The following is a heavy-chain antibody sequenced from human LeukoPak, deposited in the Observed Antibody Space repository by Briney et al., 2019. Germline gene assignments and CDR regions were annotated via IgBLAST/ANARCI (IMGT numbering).Heavy chain of an antibody. J-gene: IGHJ4*02. V-gene: IGHV3-53*01. CDR3: AKLNFGDDY. D-gene: IGHD4-17*01. CDR1: GFNVGSKH. CDR2: IYPGGDS. Sequence: PGASLRLSCAASGFNVGSKHMNWVRQAPGKGLEWVSGIYPGGDSYYADSLKGRFIISRDISKNTVFLQVNSLRDEDTAVYYCAKLNFGDDYWGQGALVTVSS.